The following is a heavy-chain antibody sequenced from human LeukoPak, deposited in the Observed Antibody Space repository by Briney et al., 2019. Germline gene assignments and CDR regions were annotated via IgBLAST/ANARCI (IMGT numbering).Heavy chain of an antibody. CDR3: AKSEDYNAFDI. D-gene: IGHD4-11*01. CDR1: GFTFSSYA. Sequence: PGRSLRLSCAASGFTFSSYAMSWVSQAPGKGLEWVSAISGSGGSTYCADSVKGRFTIPRDNSKNTLYLQMNSLRAEDTAVYYCAKSEDYNAFDIWGQGTMVTVSS. J-gene: IGHJ3*02. V-gene: IGHV3-23*01. CDR2: ISGSGGST.